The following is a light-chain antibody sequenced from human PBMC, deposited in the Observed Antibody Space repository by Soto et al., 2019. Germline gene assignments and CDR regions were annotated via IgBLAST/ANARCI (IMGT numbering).Light chain of an antibody. J-gene: IGLJ1*01. CDR1: SSDVGGYNY. CDR2: EVT. CDR3: SSYAGSSNV. Sequence: HSALTQSPSASGSPGQSVTISCIGTSSDVGGYNYVSWYQHHPGKAPKLIIYEVTKRPSGVPDRFSGSKSGNTASLTVSGLQAEDEAVYYCSSYAGSSNVFGTGTKVTV. V-gene: IGLV2-8*01.